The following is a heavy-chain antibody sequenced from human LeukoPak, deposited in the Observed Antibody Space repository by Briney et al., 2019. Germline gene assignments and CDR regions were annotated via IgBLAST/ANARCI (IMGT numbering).Heavy chain of an antibody. Sequence: GGSLRLSCEASGFTLRSYAMTWVRQAPGMGLEWVSAIIGIGDTTYYADSAKGRFTTSRDNSKNILYLQMNSLRAEDTAVYYCARSGPPRAFDIWGQGTMVTVSS. J-gene: IGHJ3*02. V-gene: IGHV3-23*01. CDR3: ARSGPPRAFDI. CDR1: GFTLRSYA. CDR2: IIGIGDTT. D-gene: IGHD3-10*01.